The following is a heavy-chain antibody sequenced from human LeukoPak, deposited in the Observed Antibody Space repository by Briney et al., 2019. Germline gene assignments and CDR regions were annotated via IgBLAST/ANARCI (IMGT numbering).Heavy chain of an antibody. J-gene: IGHJ4*02. V-gene: IGHV4-39*07. CDR1: GGSIRSSSYY. CDR2: IYYSGKT. CDR3: ARESPRLDY. Sequence: SETLSLTCTVSGGSIRSSSYYWDWIRQTPGTGLEWIGSIYYSGKTYYNPSLKSRVTISVDTTKNQFSLMLNSVTAADTAVYYCARESPRLDYWGQGTLVTVSS.